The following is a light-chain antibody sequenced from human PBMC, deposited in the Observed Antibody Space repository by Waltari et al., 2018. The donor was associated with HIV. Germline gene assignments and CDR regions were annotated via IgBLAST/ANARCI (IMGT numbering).Light chain of an antibody. CDR1: NSNIPTNT. J-gene: IGLJ3*02. CDR3: VVWDEVVNGWL. CDR2: VTG. Sequence: QAVLTQPPSPSGTPGQRVTISCPGGNSNIPTNTVPWFRQVSGTAPKLLVYVTGQRPSGVPDRFSGSKSGTSASLAISGLQSDDEADYYCVVWDEVVNGWLFGGGTRLTVL. V-gene: IGLV1-44*01.